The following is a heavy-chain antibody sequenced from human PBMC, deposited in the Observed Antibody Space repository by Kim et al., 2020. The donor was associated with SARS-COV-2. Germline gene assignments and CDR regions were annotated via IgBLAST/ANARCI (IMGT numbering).Heavy chain of an antibody. CDR2: ISSSGGIT. D-gene: IGHD2-15*01. J-gene: IGHJ6*02. V-gene: IGHV3-64*01. CDR1: GFTFSSYA. Sequence: GGSLRLSCAASGFTFSSYAMHWVRQAPGKGLEYVSAISSSGGITYYANSVKGRFTISRDNSKNTLYLQMGSLRAEDMAVYYCAREGYCSGVSCSTHVYYYGMDVGGQGPTVTVSS. CDR3: AREGYCSGVSCSTHVYYYGMDV.